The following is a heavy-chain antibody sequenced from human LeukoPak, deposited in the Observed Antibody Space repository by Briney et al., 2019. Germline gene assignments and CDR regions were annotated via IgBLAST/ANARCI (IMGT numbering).Heavy chain of an antibody. V-gene: IGHV3-21*01. CDR2: ISSSSSYI. CDR1: GFTFSSYS. D-gene: IGHD4-17*01. J-gene: IGHJ4*02. CDR3: ARDITVTPDY. Sequence: AGGSLRLSCAASGFTFSSYSMNWVRQAPGKGLEWVSSISSSSSYIYYADSVKGRFTISRDNAQNSLYLQMNSLRAEDTAVYYCARDITVTPDYWGQGTLVTVSS.